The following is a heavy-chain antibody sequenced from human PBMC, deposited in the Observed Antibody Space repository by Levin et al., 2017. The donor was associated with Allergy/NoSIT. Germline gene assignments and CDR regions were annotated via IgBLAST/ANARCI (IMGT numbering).Heavy chain of an antibody. CDR3: ARVAGGDGDASDI. CDR1: GFSFSTYW. CDR2: INSAGSST. D-gene: IGHD3-16*01. J-gene: IGHJ3*02. V-gene: IGHV3-74*01. Sequence: LPGGSLRLSCVASGFSFSTYWMYWVRQAPGKGLVWVSRINSAGSSTRYADSVKGRFTISRDNGKNTLYLQMNSLRAEDTAEYFCARVAGGDGDASDIWGQGTMVSVSS.